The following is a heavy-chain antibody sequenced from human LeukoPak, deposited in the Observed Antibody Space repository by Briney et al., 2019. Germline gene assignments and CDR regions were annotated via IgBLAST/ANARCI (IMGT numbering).Heavy chain of an antibody. Sequence: PGGSLRLSCAASGFTFSSYGMHRVRQAPGKGLEWVAFIRYDGSNKYYADSVKGRFTISRDNSKNTLYLQMNSLRAEDTAVYYCAKTQYSSSWLDYWGQGTLVTVSS. V-gene: IGHV3-30*02. CDR1: GFTFSSYG. CDR2: IRYDGSNK. J-gene: IGHJ4*02. CDR3: AKTQYSSSWLDY. D-gene: IGHD6-13*01.